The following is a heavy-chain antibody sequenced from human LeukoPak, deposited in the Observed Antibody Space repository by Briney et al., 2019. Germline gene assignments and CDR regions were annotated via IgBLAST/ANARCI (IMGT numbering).Heavy chain of an antibody. CDR3: ARDWGYSSGWPFDS. D-gene: IGHD6-19*01. CDR1: GYTFTSYD. V-gene: IGHV1-8*03. CDR2: MNPNSGNT. J-gene: IGHJ4*02. Sequence: GASVKVSCKASGYTFTSYDINWVRQATGQGLEWMGWMNPNSGNTGYAQKFQGRVTITRDTSASTVYMYLSSLRSEDTAVYFCARDWGYSSGWPFDSWGQGTLVTVSS.